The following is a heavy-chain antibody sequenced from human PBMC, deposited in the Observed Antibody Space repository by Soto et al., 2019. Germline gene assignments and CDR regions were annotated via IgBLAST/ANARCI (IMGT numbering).Heavy chain of an antibody. J-gene: IGHJ4*02. V-gene: IGHV4-34*01. Sequence: QVQLQQWGAGLLKPSETLSLTCAVYGGSFSGYYWSWIRQPPGKGLEWIGEINHSGSTNYNPSLKSRVTISVDTSKNQFSLKLSSVTGADTAVYYCASPSGSYYGHFDYWGQGTLVTVSS. CDR3: ASPSGSYYGHFDY. CDR1: GGSFSGYY. CDR2: INHSGST. D-gene: IGHD1-26*01.